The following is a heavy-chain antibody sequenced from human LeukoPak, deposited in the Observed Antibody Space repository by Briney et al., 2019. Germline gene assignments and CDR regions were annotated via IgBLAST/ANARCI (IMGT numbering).Heavy chain of an antibody. CDR3: AREGHGYAGFDY. V-gene: IGHV4-34*01. CDR1: GGSFSGYY. Sequence: SETLSLTCAVYGGSFSGYYWSWIRQPPGKGLEWIGEINHSGSTNYNPSLKSRVTISVDTSKNQFSLKLSSVTAADTAVYYCAREGHGYAGFDYWGQGTLVNVSS. CDR2: INHSGST. D-gene: IGHD5-12*01. J-gene: IGHJ4*02.